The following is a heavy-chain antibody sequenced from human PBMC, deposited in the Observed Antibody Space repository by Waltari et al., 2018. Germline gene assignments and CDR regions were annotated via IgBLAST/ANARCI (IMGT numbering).Heavy chain of an antibody. CDR3: ARMKNNRESAASWYPPSFDS. V-gene: IGHV4-4*07. Sequence: QVHLQESGPGLVKPSDTLSLTCSVSGASISHFYCSWIRLSAAHGLEWVGRIYTTGTHNYSPSLTRRVTMSIDTSKNRVSLNLRSVTAADTGTYYCARMKNNRESAASWYPPSFDSWGQGIHVTVSS. CDR2: IYTTGTH. D-gene: IGHD6-13*01. CDR1: GASISHFY. J-gene: IGHJ5*01.